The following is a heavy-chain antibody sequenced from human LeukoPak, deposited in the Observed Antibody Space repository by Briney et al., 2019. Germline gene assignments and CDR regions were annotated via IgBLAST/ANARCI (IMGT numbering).Heavy chain of an antibody. CDR2: IWYDGSKK. J-gene: IGHJ3*02. V-gene: IGHV3-33*01. CDR1: GFTFRSYG. D-gene: IGHD4-23*01. Sequence: GRSLRLSCAASGFTFRSYGMHWVRQAPGKGPEWVAVIWYDGSKKCYADSVKGRFTISRDNSKNTLYLQMNSLRAEDTAVYYCARGLGGNSAAFDIWGQGTMVTVSS. CDR3: ARGLGGNSAAFDI.